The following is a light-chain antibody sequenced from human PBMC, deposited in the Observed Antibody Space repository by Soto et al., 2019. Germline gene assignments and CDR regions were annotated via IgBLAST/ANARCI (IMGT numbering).Light chain of an antibody. CDR1: QSVSSN. CDR3: QQYKNGPWT. V-gene: IGKV3-15*01. CDR2: GAS. Sequence: EIVMTQSPATLSVSPGERATLSCRASQSVSSNLAWYQQKPGQAPRLLIYGASTRATGIPARFSGSGSGTEFTLTISSRESEDFAVYYCQQYKNGPWTFGQGTKVEIK. J-gene: IGKJ1*01.